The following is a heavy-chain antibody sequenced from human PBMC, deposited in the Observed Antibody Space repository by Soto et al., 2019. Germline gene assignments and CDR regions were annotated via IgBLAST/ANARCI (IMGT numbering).Heavy chain of an antibody. D-gene: IGHD1-26*01. CDR2: IYYSGST. V-gene: IGHV4-59*08. CDR3: ARLWEGLDAFDI. J-gene: IGHJ3*02. CDR1: GGSISSYY. Sequence: SETLSLTCTVSGGSISSYYWSWIRQPPGKGLEWIGYIYYSGSTNYNPSLKSRVTISVDTSKNQFSLKLSSVTAADTAVYYCARLWEGLDAFDIWGQGTMVTVSS.